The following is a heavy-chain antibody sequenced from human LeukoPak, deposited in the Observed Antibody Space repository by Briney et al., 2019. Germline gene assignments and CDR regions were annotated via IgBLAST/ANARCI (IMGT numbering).Heavy chain of an antibody. CDR2: MRYGGNT. Sequence: SETLSLTCTVSGGSISGSDYYWGWIRQPPGKGLEWIESMRYGGNTYYNPSLKSRVTISADTSKNQFSLKLSSVTAADTAVYYCASTRGMNAFDIWGQGTMVTVSS. J-gene: IGHJ3*02. CDR3: ASTRGMNAFDI. CDR1: GGSISGSDYY. V-gene: IGHV4-39*01.